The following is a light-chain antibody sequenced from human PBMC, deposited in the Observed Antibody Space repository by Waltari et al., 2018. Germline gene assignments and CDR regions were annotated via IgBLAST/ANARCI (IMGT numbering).Light chain of an antibody. V-gene: IGLV2-14*03. J-gene: IGLJ2*01. CDR1: SSDVDGYNY. Sequence: QSALTQPASVSGSPGQSITISCTGHSSDVDGYNYRPWYPQHPGKAPKLMIYDVSNRPSGVSNRFSGSKSGNTASLTISGLQAEDEADYYCSSYTSSSTLVFGGGTKLTVL. CDR3: SSYTSSSTLV. CDR2: DVS.